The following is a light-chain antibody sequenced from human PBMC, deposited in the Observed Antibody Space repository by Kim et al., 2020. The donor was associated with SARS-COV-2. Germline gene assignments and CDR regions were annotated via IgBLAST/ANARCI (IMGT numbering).Light chain of an antibody. J-gene: IGLJ2*01. Sequence: SYELTQPPSVSVAPGKTARITCGGNNIGRKSIHWYQHKPGQAPVLVIYYDSDRPPGVSERFSASNSGYTATLAISSVEPGDEADYYCQVWENTLRTFGGG. CDR1: NIGRKS. V-gene: IGLV3-21*01. CDR3: QVWENTLRT. CDR2: YDS.